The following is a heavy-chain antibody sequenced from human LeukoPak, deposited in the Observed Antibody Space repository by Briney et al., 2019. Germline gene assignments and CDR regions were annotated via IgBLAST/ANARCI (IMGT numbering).Heavy chain of an antibody. V-gene: IGHV1-18*01. D-gene: IGHD5-18*01. CDR3: ARVLGYSYGYAFDY. J-gene: IGHJ4*02. CDR2: ISAYNGNT. Sequence: ASVKVSCKASGYTFTSYGISWVRQPPGQGLGWWGLISAYNGNTNNAQKLQGRVTMTTDTSTSIAYMELRSLRSDDTAVYYCARVLGYSYGYAFDYWGQGTLVTVSS. CDR1: GYTFTSYG.